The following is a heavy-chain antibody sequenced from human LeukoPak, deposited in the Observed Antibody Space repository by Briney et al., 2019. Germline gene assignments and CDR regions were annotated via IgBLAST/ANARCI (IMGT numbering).Heavy chain of an antibody. CDR1: GFTFSSYS. V-gene: IGHV3-21*01. Sequence: GGSLRLSCAASGFTFSSYSMNWVRQAPGKGLEWVSSISSSSSSYIYYADSVKGRFTISRDNAKNSLYLQMNSLRAEDTAVYYCARDREYSGSLDYWGQGTLVTVSS. D-gene: IGHD6-6*01. CDR3: ARDREYSGSLDY. CDR2: ISSSSSSYI. J-gene: IGHJ4*02.